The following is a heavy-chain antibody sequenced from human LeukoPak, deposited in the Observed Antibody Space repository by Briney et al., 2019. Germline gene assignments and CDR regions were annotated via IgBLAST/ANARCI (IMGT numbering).Heavy chain of an antibody. V-gene: IGHV4-59*01. CDR3: AKYVWGSYPTFEDY. Sequence: SETLSLTCTVSGGSISSYYWSWVRQPPGKGLEWIGYISYSGSTNYNPSLKSRVTISVDTSKNQFSLKLSSVTAADTAVYYCAKYVWGSYPTFEDYWGQGTLVTVSS. J-gene: IGHJ4*02. D-gene: IGHD3-16*02. CDR2: ISYSGST. CDR1: GGSISSYY.